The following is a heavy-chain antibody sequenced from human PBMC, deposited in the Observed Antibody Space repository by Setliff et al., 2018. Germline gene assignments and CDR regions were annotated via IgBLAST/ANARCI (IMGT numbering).Heavy chain of an antibody. CDR1: GFSLSTSGVG. V-gene: IGHV2-5*02. J-gene: IGHJ6*04. CDR3: ALRRTCSGGSCYSAFMDV. D-gene: IGHD2-15*01. CDR2: IYWDDDK. Sequence: SGPTLVNPTQTLTLTCTFSGFSLSTSGVGVGWIRQPPGKALEWLALIYWDDDKRYSPSLKSRLTITKDTSKNQVVLTMTNMDPVGTATYYCALRRTCSGGSCYSAFMDVWGKGTTVTVSS.